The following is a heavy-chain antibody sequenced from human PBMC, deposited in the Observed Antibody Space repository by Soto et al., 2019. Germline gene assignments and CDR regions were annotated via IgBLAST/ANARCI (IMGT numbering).Heavy chain of an antibody. CDR1: GGTFSSYA. V-gene: IGHV1-69*13. J-gene: IGHJ3*02. D-gene: IGHD1-26*01. CDR3: ARDGVVGAPGAFDI. CDR2: IIPIFGTA. Sequence: SVKVSCKASGGTFSSYAISWVRQAPGQGLEWMGGIIPIFGTANYTQKFQGRVTITADESTSTAYMELSSLRSEDTAVYYCARDGVVGAPGAFDIWGQGTMVTVSS.